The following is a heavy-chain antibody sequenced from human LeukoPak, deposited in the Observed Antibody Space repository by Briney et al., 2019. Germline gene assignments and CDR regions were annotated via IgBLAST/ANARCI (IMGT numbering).Heavy chain of an antibody. V-gene: IGHV4-34*01. CDR2: INHSGST. Sequence: PSETLSLTCAVYGGSFSGYYWSWIRQPPGKGLEWIGEINHSGSTNYNPSLKSRVTISVDTSKNQFSLKLSSVTAADTAVYYCARGVGYSYGYRTCYHYSMDVWGKGTTVTVSS. CDR1: GGSFSGYY. J-gene: IGHJ6*03. CDR3: ARGVGYSYGYRTCYHYSMDV. D-gene: IGHD5-18*01.